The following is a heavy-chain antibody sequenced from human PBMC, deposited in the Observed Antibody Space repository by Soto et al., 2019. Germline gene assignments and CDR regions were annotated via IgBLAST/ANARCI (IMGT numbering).Heavy chain of an antibody. CDR2: IYPGDSDT. V-gene: IGHV5-51*01. J-gene: IGHJ5*02. CDR3: ARQRLEYSSSSEWFDP. Sequence: GESLKISCKGSGYSFTSYWIGWVRQMPGKGLEWMGIIYPGDSDTRYSPSFQGQVTISADKSISTAYLQWSSLKASDTAMYYCARQRLEYSSSSEWFDPWGQGTLVTVPS. CDR1: GYSFTSYW. D-gene: IGHD6-6*01.